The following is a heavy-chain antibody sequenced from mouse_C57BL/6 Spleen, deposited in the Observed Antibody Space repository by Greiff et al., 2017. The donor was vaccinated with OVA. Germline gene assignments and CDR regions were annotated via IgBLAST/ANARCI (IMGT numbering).Heavy chain of an antibody. D-gene: IGHD2-4*01. J-gene: IGHJ3*01. CDR2: IDPSDSET. CDR1: GYTFTSYW. V-gene: IGHV1-52*01. CDR3: ARADYDYPWFAY. Sequence: QVQLQQPGAELVRPGSSVKLSCKASGYTFTSYWMHWVKQRPIQGLEWIGNIDPSDSETHYNQKFKDKATLTVDKSSSTAYIQLSSLTSEDSAVYYCARADYDYPWFAYWGQGTLVTVSA.